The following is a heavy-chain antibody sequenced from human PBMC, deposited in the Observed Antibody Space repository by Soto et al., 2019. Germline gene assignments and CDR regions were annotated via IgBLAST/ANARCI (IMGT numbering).Heavy chain of an antibody. Sequence: QVQLQESGPGLVKPSGTLSLTCAVSGGSISSSNWWSWVRQPPGKGLEWIGEIYHSGSTNYNPFLQRRGTISGDKSKNQFSLKLSSVTAADTAVYYCARFEYPRGYSYGYGDYWGQGTLVTVSS. V-gene: IGHV4-4*02. CDR3: ARFEYPRGYSYGYGDY. J-gene: IGHJ4*02. D-gene: IGHD5-18*01. CDR2: IYHSGST. CDR1: GGSISSSNW.